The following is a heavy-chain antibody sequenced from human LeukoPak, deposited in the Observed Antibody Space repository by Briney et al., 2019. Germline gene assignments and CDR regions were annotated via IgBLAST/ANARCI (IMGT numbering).Heavy chain of an antibody. CDR2: IKEDGSEK. Sequence: GGSWSLSCVASEFTFRNYWLPWVRQAPRKGLEWVANIKEDGSEKNYADSVKGRFTISRDNAKKSLYLQMNSLRAEDAAVYYCARARYSDYWGQGTLVTVSS. CDR3: ARARYSDY. CDR1: EFTFRNYW. V-gene: IGHV3-7*01. J-gene: IGHJ4*02.